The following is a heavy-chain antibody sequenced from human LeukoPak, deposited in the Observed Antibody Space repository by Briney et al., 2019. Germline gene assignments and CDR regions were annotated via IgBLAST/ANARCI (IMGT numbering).Heavy chain of an antibody. CDR3: VRWGEGARLDY. V-gene: IGHV3-33*01. D-gene: IGHD1-26*01. CDR2: IWYDGSTK. J-gene: IGHJ4*02. CDR1: GFTFRNYG. Sequence: PGGSLRLSCAASGFTFRNYGMNWVRQAPGKGLEWVAVIWYDGSTKYYGDAVKGRFTISRDNSKDTLYLEMNSLRVEDTAVYYCVRWGEGARLDYWGQGTLVTVSS.